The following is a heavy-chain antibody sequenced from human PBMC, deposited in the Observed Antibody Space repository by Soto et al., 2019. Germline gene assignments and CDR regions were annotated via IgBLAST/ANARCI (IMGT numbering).Heavy chain of an antibody. V-gene: IGHV3-49*03. Sequence: GGSLRLSCTASGFTFGDYAMSWFRQAPGKGLEWVGFIRSKAYGGTTEYAASVKGRFTISRDDSKSIAYLQMNSLKTEDTAVYYCTRGGLGGLLRYFDWPLGSAFDIWGQGTMVTVSS. CDR3: TRGGLGGLLRYFDWPLGSAFDI. D-gene: IGHD3-9*01. CDR1: GFTFGDYA. J-gene: IGHJ3*02. CDR2: IRSKAYGGTT.